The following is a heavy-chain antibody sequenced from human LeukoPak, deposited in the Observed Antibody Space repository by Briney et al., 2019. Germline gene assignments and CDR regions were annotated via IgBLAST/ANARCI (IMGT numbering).Heavy chain of an antibody. D-gene: IGHD5-12*01. CDR1: GGSISSYY. Sequence: SETLSLTCTDSGGSISSYYWCWIPQPPGKGLEWIGYIYYSGSTNYNPSLKSRVTISVDTSKNQSSLKLSSVTAADTAVYYCARDGGGYSSWEGFDYWGQGTLVTVSS. J-gene: IGHJ4*02. V-gene: IGHV4-59*01. CDR3: ARDGGGYSSWEGFDY. CDR2: IYYSGST.